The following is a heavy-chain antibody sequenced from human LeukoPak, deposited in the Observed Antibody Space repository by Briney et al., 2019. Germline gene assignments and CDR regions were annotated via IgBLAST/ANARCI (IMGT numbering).Heavy chain of an antibody. CDR1: GFTFSSYS. CDR3: ASLYDFWSGYDYGMDV. CDR2: ISSSSSYI. J-gene: IGHJ6*02. D-gene: IGHD3-3*01. Sequence: AGGSLRLSCAASGFTFSSYSMNWVRQAPGKGLEWVSYISSSSSYIYYADSVKGRFTISRDNAKNSLYLQMNSLRAEDTAVYYCASLYDFWSGYDYGMDVWGQGTTVTVSS. V-gene: IGHV3-21*01.